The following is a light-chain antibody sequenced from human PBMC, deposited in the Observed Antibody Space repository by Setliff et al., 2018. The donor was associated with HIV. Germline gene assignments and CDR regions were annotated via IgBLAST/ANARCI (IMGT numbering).Light chain of an antibody. Sequence: QSVLTQPASVSGSPGQSITISCTGTSSDVGSYNLVSWFQQNPGKAPRFMIYEVGKRPSGVSNRFSGSKSGNTASLTISGLQAEDEADYYCCSYTGSSTYVFGSGTKVTVL. J-gene: IGLJ1*01. CDR1: SSDVGSYNL. CDR2: EVG. V-gene: IGLV2-23*02. CDR3: CSYTGSSTYV.